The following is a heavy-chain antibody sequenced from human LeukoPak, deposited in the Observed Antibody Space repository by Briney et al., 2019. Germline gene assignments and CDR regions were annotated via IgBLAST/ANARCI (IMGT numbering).Heavy chain of an antibody. J-gene: IGHJ4*02. CDR1: GGSFSSGSCY. CDR3: ARDSYDAAAGY. Sequence: SETLSLTCTVSGGSFSSGSCYWSWIRQPPGKGLEWIGYIYYSGSTNYNPSLKSRVTISVDTSKNQFSLKLSSVTAADTAVYYCARDSYDAAAGYWGQGTLVTVSS. D-gene: IGHD6-13*01. V-gene: IGHV4-61*01. CDR2: IYYSGST.